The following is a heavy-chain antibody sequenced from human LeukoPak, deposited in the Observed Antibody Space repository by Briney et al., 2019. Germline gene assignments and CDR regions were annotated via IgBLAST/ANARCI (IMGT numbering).Heavy chain of an antibody. CDR3: ARSIEARETRHYYMDV. J-gene: IGHJ6*03. D-gene: IGHD6-6*01. CDR1: GGSISSGSYY. Sequence: SETLSLTCTVSGGSISSGSYYWSWVRQPAGKGLEWIGRIYTSGSTNYNPSLKSRVTISVDTSKNQFSLKLSSVTAADTAVYYCARSIEARETRHYYMDVWAKGPRSPSP. V-gene: IGHV4-61*02. CDR2: IYTSGST.